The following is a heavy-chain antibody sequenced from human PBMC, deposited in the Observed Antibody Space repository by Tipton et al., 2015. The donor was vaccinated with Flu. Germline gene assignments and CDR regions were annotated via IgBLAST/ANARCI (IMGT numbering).Heavy chain of an antibody. V-gene: IGHV4-34*01. J-gene: IGHJ6*02. D-gene: IGHD2-15*01. CDR3: ARLGATPGWAPYYYYYYGMDV. CDR2: INHSGST. CDR1: GGSFSGYY. Sequence: TLSLTCAVYGGSFSGYYWSWIHQPPGKGLEWIGEINHSGSTNYNPSLKSRVTISVDTSKNQFSLKLSSVTAADTAVYYCARLGATPGWAPYYYYYYGMDVWGQGTTVTVSS.